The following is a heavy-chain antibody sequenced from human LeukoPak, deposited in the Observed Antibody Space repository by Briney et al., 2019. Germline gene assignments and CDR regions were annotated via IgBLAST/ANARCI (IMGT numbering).Heavy chain of an antibody. V-gene: IGHV3-7*01. CDR2: IKQDGSEK. Sequence: GGSLRLSCAASGFTFSSYWMSWVRQAPGKGLEWVANIKQDGSEKYYEDSVKGRFTISRDNAKNSLYLQMNSLRAGDTAVYYCASGYGYVFDYWGQGTLVTVSS. CDR1: GFTFSSYW. J-gene: IGHJ4*02. D-gene: IGHD5-18*01. CDR3: ASGYGYVFDY.